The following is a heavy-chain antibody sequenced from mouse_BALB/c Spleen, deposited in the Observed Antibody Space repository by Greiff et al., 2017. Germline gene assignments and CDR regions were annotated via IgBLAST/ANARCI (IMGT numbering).Heavy chain of an antibody. V-gene: IGHV5-6*01. CDR1: GFTFSSYG. J-gene: IGHJ3*01. CDR2: ISSGGSYT. Sequence: DVLLVESGGDLVKPGGSLKLSCAASGFTFSSYGMSWVRQTPDKRLEWVATISSGGSYTYYQDSVKGRFTISRDNAKNTLYLQMSSLKSEDTAMYYCTSAYYYVSRFAYWGQGTLVTVSA. D-gene: IGHD1-1*01. CDR3: TSAYYYVSRFAY.